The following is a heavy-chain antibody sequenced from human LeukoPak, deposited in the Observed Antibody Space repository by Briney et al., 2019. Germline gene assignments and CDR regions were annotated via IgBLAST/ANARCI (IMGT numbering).Heavy chain of an antibody. Sequence: SETLSLTCAVYGGSFSGYYWNWIRQPPGKGLEWIGEINHSGSTNYNPSLKSRVTISVDTSKNQFSLKLSSVTAADTAVYYCARGPRGASAVSSAPEPFDYWGQGTLVTVSS. D-gene: IGHD3-16*01. CDR3: ARGPRGASAVSSAPEPFDY. CDR1: GGSFSGYY. J-gene: IGHJ4*02. CDR2: INHSGST. V-gene: IGHV4-34*01.